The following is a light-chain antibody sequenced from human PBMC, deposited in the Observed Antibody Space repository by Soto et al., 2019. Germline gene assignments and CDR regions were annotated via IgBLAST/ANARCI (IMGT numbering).Light chain of an antibody. CDR2: DAS. V-gene: IGKV3-11*01. Sequence: EIVLTQSPATLSLSPGERATLSCRASQYVSSFLAWYQQKAGQAPRLLIYDASHRATGIPARFGGSGSGTDFTLTINSLEPEDFALYYCQQRYNWPPTFGQGTKVDIK. CDR1: QYVSSF. CDR3: QQRYNWPPT. J-gene: IGKJ1*01.